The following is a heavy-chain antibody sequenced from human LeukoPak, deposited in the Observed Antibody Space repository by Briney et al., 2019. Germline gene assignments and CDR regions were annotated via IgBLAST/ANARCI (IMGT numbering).Heavy chain of an antibody. Sequence: PSETLSLTCAVSGYSISSGYYWGWIRQPPGKGLEWIGYIYYSGSTYYNPSLKSRVTISVDTSKNQFSLKLSSVTAADTAVYYCASPGSGFWSGYMDVWGKGNTVTVSS. D-gene: IGHD3-3*01. CDR3: ASPGSGFWSGYMDV. J-gene: IGHJ6*03. CDR2: IYYSGST. CDR1: GYSISSGYY. V-gene: IGHV4-38-2*01.